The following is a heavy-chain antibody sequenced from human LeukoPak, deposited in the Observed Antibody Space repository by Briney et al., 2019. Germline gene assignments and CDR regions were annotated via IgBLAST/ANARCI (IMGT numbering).Heavy chain of an antibody. V-gene: IGHV4-4*07. CDR3: ASTVVNPYYYYYYMDV. CDR1: GGSISSYY. Sequence: SETLSLTCTVSGGSISSYYWSWIRQPAGKGLEWIGRIYTSGSTNYNPSLKSRVTISVDTSKNQFSLKLSSVTAADTAVYYCASTVVNPYYYYYYMDVWGKGTTVTVSS. J-gene: IGHJ6*03. D-gene: IGHD2-2*01. CDR2: IYTSGST.